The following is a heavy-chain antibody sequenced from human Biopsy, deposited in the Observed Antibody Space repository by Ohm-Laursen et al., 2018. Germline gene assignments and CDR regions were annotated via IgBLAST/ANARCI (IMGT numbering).Heavy chain of an antibody. V-gene: IGHV4-39*06. CDR1: GAFIRDGSGTSY. CDR3: ARAYFYGLGTLNYHFTS. J-gene: IGHJ5*02. CDR2: IFYSGTT. Sequence: TLSLTCAVSGAFIRDGSGTSYWNWIRQSPGKGLQWIGSIFYSGTTYENPSLTRRITISVDESKNQFHLRLRSVTTTDTGVYYCARAYFYGLGTLNYHFTSWGLGTQVTV. D-gene: IGHD3-10*01.